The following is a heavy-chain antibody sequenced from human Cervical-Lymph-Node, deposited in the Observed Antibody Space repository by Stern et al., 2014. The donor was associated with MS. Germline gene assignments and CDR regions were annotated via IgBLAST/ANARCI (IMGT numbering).Heavy chain of an antibody. V-gene: IGHV3-33*01. Sequence: VQLVESGGGVVQPGRSLRLSCAASGFTFSSYGMHWVRQAPGKGLEWVAVIWYDGSNKYYADSVQGRFTISRDNSKNTLYLQMNSLRAEDTAVYYCARDGAVVPAALYYFDYWGQGTLVTVSS. D-gene: IGHD2-2*01. J-gene: IGHJ4*02. CDR1: GFTFSSYG. CDR2: IWYDGSNK. CDR3: ARDGAVVPAALYYFDY.